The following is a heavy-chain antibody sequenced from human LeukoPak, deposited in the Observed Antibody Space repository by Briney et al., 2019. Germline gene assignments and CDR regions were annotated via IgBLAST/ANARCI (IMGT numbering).Heavy chain of an antibody. CDR2: IIPIFGTA. Sequence: ASVKVSCKASGGTFSSYAISWVRQAPGQGLEWMGRIIPIFGTANYAQKFQGRVTITTDESTSTAYMELSSLRSEDMAVYYCARFSSGYYLDYWGQGTLVTVSS. CDR3: ARFSSGYYLDY. D-gene: IGHD3-22*01. J-gene: IGHJ4*02. V-gene: IGHV1-69*05. CDR1: GGTFSSYA.